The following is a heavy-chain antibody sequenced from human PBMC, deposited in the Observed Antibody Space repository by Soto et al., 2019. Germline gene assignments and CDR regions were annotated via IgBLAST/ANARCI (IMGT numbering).Heavy chain of an antibody. CDR3: AKGGGDTDGLLDY. V-gene: IGHV3-43D*04. CDR1: GFLFDDYA. D-gene: IGHD2-15*01. J-gene: IGHJ4*02. Sequence: PGGSLRLSCAASGFLFDDYAMHWVRQAPGKGLEWVSFVSWDGDITYYADSVKGRFTISRDNSKNSRYLQMNSLRGEDTACYYCAKGGGDTDGLLDYWGQGTQVTVSS. CDR2: VSWDGDIT.